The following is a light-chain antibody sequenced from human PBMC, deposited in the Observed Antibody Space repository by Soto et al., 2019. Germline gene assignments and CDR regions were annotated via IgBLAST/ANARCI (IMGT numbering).Light chain of an antibody. J-gene: IGKJ2*01. Sequence: DIQMTQSPSSLSASVGDRVTITCRASQSISTYLNWYQQKPGKAPKLLIYAASSLQSGVPSRFSGSGSVTDFTLTIGSLQPEDFATYYCQQSYSTPRTFGQGSKLEIK. CDR3: QQSYSTPRT. CDR2: AAS. CDR1: QSISTY. V-gene: IGKV1-39*01.